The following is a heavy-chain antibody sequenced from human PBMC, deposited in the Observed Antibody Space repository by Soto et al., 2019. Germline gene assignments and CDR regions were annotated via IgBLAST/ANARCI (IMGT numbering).Heavy chain of an antibody. V-gene: IGHV4-61*01. CDR1: GGSVNTAPYY. CDR2: IYYSGST. J-gene: IGHJ6*02. Sequence: PSETLSLTCTVSGGSVNTAPYYWSWIRQPPGKGLEWIGYIYYSGSTNYNPSLKSRVTISVDTSKNQFSLKLSSVTAADTAVYYCARDLFYYGMDVWGQGTTVTVS. CDR3: ARDLFYYGMDV.